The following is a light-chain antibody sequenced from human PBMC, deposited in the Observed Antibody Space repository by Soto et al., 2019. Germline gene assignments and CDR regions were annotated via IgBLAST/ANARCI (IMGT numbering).Light chain of an antibody. CDR2: EVS. CDR1: SSDVGGYNY. Sequence: QSVLTQPASVSGSPGQSITISCTGTSSDVGGYNYVSWYQQHPGKAPQLMIYEVSNRPSGVSNRFSASKSGNTASLTISGLQAEDEADYYCNSYTRSSTWVFGGGTQLTVL. V-gene: IGLV2-14*01. CDR3: NSYTRSSTWV. J-gene: IGLJ3*02.